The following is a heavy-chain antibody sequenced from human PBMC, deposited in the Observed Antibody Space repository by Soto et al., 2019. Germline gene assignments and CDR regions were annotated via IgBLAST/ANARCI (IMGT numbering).Heavy chain of an antibody. J-gene: IGHJ4*02. CDR3: ARGGITGTVNY. V-gene: IGHV1-69*01. Sequence: QVQLVQSGAEVKKPGSSVKVSCKASGGTFSSYAISWVRQAPVQGLEWMGGIIPIFGTANYAQKFQGRVTITADESTSTAYVEMSSLRSEDTAVYYCARGGITGTVNYWGQGTLVTVSS. D-gene: IGHD1-7*01. CDR1: GGTFSSYA. CDR2: IIPIFGTA.